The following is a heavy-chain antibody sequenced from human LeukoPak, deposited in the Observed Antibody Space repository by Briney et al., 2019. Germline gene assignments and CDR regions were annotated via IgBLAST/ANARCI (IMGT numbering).Heavy chain of an antibody. J-gene: IGHJ4*02. CDR3: ARASADYDYVWGSYRAFDY. D-gene: IGHD3-16*02. CDR2: TYYRSKWYN. CDR1: GDSVSSNSAA. V-gene: IGHV6-1*01. Sequence: SQTLSLTCAISGDSVSSNSAAWNWIRQSPSRGLEWLGRTYYRSKWYNDYAVSVKSRITINPDTSKNQFSLQLNSVTPEDTAVYYCARASADYDYVWGSYRAFDYWGQGTLVTVSS.